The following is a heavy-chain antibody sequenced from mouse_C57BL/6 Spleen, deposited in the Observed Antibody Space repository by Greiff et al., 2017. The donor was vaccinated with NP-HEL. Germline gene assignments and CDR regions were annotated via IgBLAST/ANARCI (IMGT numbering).Heavy chain of an antibody. V-gene: IGHV1-81*01. CDR1: GYTFTSYG. CDR3: ARTDYYGSSYVRWYFDV. D-gene: IGHD1-1*01. Sequence: VQLQQSGAELARPGASVKLSCKASGYTFTSYGISWVKQRTGQGLEWIGEIYPRSGNTYYNEKFKGKATLTADKSSSTAYMELRILTSEYSAVYFCARTDYYGSSYVRWYFDVWGTGTTVTVSS. J-gene: IGHJ1*03. CDR2: IYPRSGNT.